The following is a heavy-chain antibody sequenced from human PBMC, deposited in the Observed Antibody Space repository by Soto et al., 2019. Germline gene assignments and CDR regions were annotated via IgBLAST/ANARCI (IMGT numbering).Heavy chain of an antibody. CDR2: INPNSGGT. CDR1: GYTFTGYY. CDR3: ARDYCSGGRCYSFDY. J-gene: IGHJ4*02. D-gene: IGHD2-15*01. Sequence: GASVKVSCKASGYTFTGYYMHWVRQAPGQGLEWMGWINPNSGGTNYAQKFQGWVTMTRDTSISTAYMELSRLRSDDTAVYYCARDYCSGGRCYSFDYWGQGTMVTVSS. V-gene: IGHV1-2*04.